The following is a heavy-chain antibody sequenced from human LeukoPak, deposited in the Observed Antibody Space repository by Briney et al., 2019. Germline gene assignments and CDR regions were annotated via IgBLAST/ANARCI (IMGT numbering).Heavy chain of an antibody. D-gene: IGHD6-19*01. Sequence: GGSLRLSCAASGFTFGSHAMSWVRQAPGKGLEWVSGISGSGGSTYYAGSVKGRFTISRDNSKNTLYVQMNSLRAEDTAVYYCAKGRAGIDYWGQGTLVIVSS. CDR1: GFTFGSHA. CDR3: AKGRAGIDY. J-gene: IGHJ4*02. CDR2: ISGSGGST. V-gene: IGHV3-23*01.